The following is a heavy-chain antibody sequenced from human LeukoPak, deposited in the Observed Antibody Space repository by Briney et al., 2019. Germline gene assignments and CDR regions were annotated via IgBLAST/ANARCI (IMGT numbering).Heavy chain of an antibody. J-gene: IGHJ3*02. Sequence: GGSLTLSCAPSGFTFSSYGMHWVRQAPGNGLEWVAFIRYDGSNKYYADSVKGRFTISRDNSKKTLYLQMNSLRAEDTAVYYCAKGAYYYDSSGDDAFDIWGQGTMVTVSS. CDR1: GFTFSSYG. CDR3: AKGAYYYDSSGDDAFDI. V-gene: IGHV3-30*02. CDR2: IRYDGSNK. D-gene: IGHD3-22*01.